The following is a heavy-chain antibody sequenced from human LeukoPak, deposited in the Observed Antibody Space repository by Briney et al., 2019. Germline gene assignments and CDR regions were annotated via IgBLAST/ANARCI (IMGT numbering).Heavy chain of an antibody. Sequence: GASVKLSCKASGGTFTSYTISWVRQAPGPGLEWMGRIIPILGIANYAQKFQGRVTITADKSTSTAYMELSSLRSEDTAVYYCASLSYDRSGYWNPGFDYWGQGTLVTVSS. CDR3: ASLSYDRSGYWNPGFDY. CDR2: IIPILGIA. J-gene: IGHJ4*02. V-gene: IGHV1-69*02. CDR1: GGTFTSYT. D-gene: IGHD3-22*01.